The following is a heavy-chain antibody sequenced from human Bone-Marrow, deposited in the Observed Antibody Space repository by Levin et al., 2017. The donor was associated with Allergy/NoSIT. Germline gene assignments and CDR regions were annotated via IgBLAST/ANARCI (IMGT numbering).Heavy chain of an antibody. CDR3: ARDAQASPTRNYGMDV. CDR2: IYYSGST. CDR1: GDSISRYY. Sequence: PSETLSLTCTVSGDSISRYYWSWIRQPPGKGLEWIGYIYYSGSTNYNPSLKSRVTISVDTSKNQFSLDLNFVTAADTAVYYCARDAQASPTRNYGMDVWGQGTTVTVSS. V-gene: IGHV4-59*01. J-gene: IGHJ6*02.